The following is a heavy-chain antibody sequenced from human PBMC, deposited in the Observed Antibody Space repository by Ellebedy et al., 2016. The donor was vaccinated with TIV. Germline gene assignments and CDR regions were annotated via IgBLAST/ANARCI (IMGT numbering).Heavy chain of an antibody. D-gene: IGHD5-12*01. CDR2: ISATGKSP. V-gene: IGHV3-23*01. CDR3: ARDRGYDTFDY. J-gene: IGHJ4*02. Sequence: GESLKISCAASGVTFSSYAMSWVRQAPGKGLDWVSTISATGKSPYYPDSVKGRFTISRDNSKNSLYLQMNSLRAEDTAVYYCARDRGYDTFDYWGQGILVTVSS. CDR1: GVTFSSYA.